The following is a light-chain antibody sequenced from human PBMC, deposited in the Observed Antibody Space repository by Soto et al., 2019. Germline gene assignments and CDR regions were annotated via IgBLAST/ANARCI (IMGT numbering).Light chain of an antibody. Sequence: QSALTQPASVSGSPGQSITISCTGTSSDVGGYNYVSWYQQHPGKAPKFMIYDVSNRPSGVSNRFSGSKSGNTASLTISWCQAEDEADYYYSSYTTSNTRQIVFGTGTKLTVL. CDR1: SSDVGGYNY. CDR2: DVS. V-gene: IGLV2-14*01. J-gene: IGLJ1*01. CDR3: SSYTTSNTRQIV.